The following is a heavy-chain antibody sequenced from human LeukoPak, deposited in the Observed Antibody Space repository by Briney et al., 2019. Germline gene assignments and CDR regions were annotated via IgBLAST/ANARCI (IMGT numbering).Heavy chain of an antibody. CDR1: GFTVSSTL. D-gene: IGHD3-3*01. Sequence: GGSLRLSCIVSGFTVSSTLMEWVRQAPGKGLEWVGNINQDGSVKHYVDSVRGRFTISRDNARNSVYLPMSALRVEDTAVYSCTRDFVFWGQGSLVTASS. J-gene: IGHJ4*02. V-gene: IGHV3-7*01. CDR2: INQDGSVK. CDR3: TRDFVF.